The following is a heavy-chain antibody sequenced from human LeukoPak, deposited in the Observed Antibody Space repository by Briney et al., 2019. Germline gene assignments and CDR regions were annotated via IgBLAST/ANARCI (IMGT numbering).Heavy chain of an antibody. J-gene: IGHJ6*02. CDR2: IYYSGST. CDR1: GGSISSGGYY. Sequence: SETLSLTCTVSGGSISSGGYYWSCIRQHPGKGLEWIGNIYYSGSTYYNPSLKSRVTISVDTSKNQFSLKLSSVTAADTAVYYCARETFLYGDYGENYYYGMDVWGQGTTVTVS. CDR3: ARETFLYGDYGENYYYGMDV. D-gene: IGHD4-17*01. V-gene: IGHV4-31*03.